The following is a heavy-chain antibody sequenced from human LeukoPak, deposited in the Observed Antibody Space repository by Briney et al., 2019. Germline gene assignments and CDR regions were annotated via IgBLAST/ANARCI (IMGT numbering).Heavy chain of an antibody. J-gene: IGHJ5*02. V-gene: IGHV1-18*01. CDR1: GYKFTSYG. Sequence: EASVKVSCKASGYKFTSYGISWVRQAPGQGLEWMVWISGYNGNTKYAQKLQGRVTMTTDTSTSTAYMKLRSLRSDDTAVYYCARDFDVAYRQNWFDAWGQGTLVTVSS. CDR3: ARDFDVAYRQNWFDA. CDR2: ISGYNGNT. D-gene: IGHD2-21*01.